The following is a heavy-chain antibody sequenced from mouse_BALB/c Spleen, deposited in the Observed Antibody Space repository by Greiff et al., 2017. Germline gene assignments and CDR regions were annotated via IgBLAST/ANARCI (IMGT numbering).Heavy chain of an antibody. CDR1: GYTFTSYT. CDR3: ARDWDVLYWYFDV. J-gene: IGHJ1*01. Sequence: QVHLKESAAELARPGASVKMSCKASGYTFTSYTMHWVKQRPGQGLEWIGYINPSSGYTEYNQKFKDKTTLTADKSSSTAYMQLSSLTSEDSAVYYCARDWDVLYWYFDVWGAGTTVTVSS. D-gene: IGHD4-1*01. CDR2: INPSSGYT. V-gene: IGHV1-4*02.